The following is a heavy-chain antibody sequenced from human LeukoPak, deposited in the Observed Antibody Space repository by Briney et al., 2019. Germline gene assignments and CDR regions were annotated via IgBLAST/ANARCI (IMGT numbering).Heavy chain of an antibody. Sequence: SETLSLTCAVYGGSFSGYYWSWIREPPGNGLEWIGEINHSGSTNYNPSLKSRVTISVDTSKNQFSLKLSSVTAADTAVYYCARAPIVLMVYALSNWFDPWGQGTLVTVSS. D-gene: IGHD2-8*01. J-gene: IGHJ5*02. V-gene: IGHV4-34*01. CDR1: GGSFSGYY. CDR2: INHSGST. CDR3: ARAPIVLMVYALSNWFDP.